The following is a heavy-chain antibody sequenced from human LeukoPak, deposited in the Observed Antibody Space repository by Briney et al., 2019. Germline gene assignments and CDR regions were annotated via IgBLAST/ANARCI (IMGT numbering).Heavy chain of an antibody. CDR3: ARDRFGERGWFDP. CDR2: IYTSGST. V-gene: IGHV4-61*02. J-gene: IGHJ5*02. D-gene: IGHD3-10*01. CDR1: GGSISSGSYY. Sequence: SQTLSLTCTVSGGSISSGSYYWSWIRQPAGKGLEWIGRIYTSGSTNYNPSLKSRVTISVDTSKNQFSLKLSSVTAADTAVYYCARDRFGERGWFDPWGQGTLVTVSS.